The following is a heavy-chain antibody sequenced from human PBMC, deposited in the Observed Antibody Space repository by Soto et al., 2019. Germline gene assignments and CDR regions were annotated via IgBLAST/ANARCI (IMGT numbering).Heavy chain of an antibody. J-gene: IGHJ4*02. Sequence: GVLRLSCAASGFTFSSYATSWVRQAPGKGLEWVSAISGSGGSTYYADSVKGRFTISRDNSKNTLYLQMNSLRAEDTAVYYCAKFYGPGPLDYWGQGTLVTVSS. CDR3: AKFYGPGPLDY. CDR2: ISGSGGST. CDR1: GFTFSSYA. D-gene: IGHD3-10*01. V-gene: IGHV3-23*01.